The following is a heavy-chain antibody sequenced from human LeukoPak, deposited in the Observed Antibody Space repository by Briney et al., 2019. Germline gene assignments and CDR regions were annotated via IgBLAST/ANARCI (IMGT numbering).Heavy chain of an antibody. Sequence: GGSLRLSCAASGFTFSSYGMHWVRQAPGKGLEWVAVISYDGSNKHYADSVKGRFTISRDNSKNTLYLQMNSLRAEDTAVYYCAKGPLQLWLLPYFDYWGQGTLVTVSS. CDR1: GFTFSSYG. CDR3: AKGPLQLWLLPYFDY. CDR2: ISYDGSNK. D-gene: IGHD5-18*01. V-gene: IGHV3-30*18. J-gene: IGHJ4*02.